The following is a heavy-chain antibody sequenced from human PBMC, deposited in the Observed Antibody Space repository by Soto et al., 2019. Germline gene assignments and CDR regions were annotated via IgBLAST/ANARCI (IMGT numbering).Heavy chain of an antibody. D-gene: IGHD3-9*01. Sequence: ASVKVSCKASGYTFTSYGISWVRQAPGQGLEWMGWISAYNGNTNYAQKLQGRVTMTTDTSTSTAYMELRSLRSDDTAVYYCARLSVDYDILTGLAGGDYYYGMDVCGQGTTVTVSS. CDR1: GYTFTSYG. CDR2: ISAYNGNT. CDR3: ARLSVDYDILTGLAGGDYYYGMDV. J-gene: IGHJ6*02. V-gene: IGHV1-18*04.